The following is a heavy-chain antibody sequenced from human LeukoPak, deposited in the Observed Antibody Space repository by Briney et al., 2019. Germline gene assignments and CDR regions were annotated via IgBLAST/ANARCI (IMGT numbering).Heavy chain of an antibody. V-gene: IGHV1-69*05. D-gene: IGHD1-26*01. CDR1: GGTFSSYA. J-gene: IGHJ4*02. Sequence: GASVKVSCKASGGTFSSYAISWVRQAPGQRLEWMGGIIPIFGTANYAQKFQGRVTITTDESTSTAYMELSSLRSEDTAVYYYARARYSGSYYYFHYRGQGTLVTVSS. CDR2: IIPIFGTA. CDR3: ARARYSGSYYYFHY.